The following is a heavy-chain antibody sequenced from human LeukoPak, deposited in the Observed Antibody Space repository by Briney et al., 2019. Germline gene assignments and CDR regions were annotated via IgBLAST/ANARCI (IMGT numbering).Heavy chain of an antibody. J-gene: IGHJ4*02. CDR3: AHLVGYSSIHDY. CDR1: GFTFSTYS. CDR2: ISSSSDYI. Sequence: PGGSLRLSCAASGFTFSTYSMNWVRQAPGKGLEWVSSISSSSDYIYYADSVKGRFTISRDNAKNSLYLQMNSLRAEDMAVYYCAHLVGYSSIHDYWGQGTLVTVSS. D-gene: IGHD6-13*01. V-gene: IGHV3-21*01.